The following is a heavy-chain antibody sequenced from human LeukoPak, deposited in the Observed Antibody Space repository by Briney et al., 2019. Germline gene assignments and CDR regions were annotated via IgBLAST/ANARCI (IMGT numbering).Heavy chain of an antibody. V-gene: IGHV1-2*02. CDR2: INPNSGGT. J-gene: IGHJ6*03. CDR1: GYTFTGYY. CDR3: ARGQNSGSYYDIPYYYYYMDV. D-gene: IGHD1-26*01. Sequence: ASVKVSCKASGYTFTGYYMHWVRQAPGQGLEWMGWINPNSGGTNYAQKFQGRVTIAADESTSTAYMELSSLRSEDTAVYYCARGQNSGSYYDIPYYYYYMDVWDKGTTVTISS.